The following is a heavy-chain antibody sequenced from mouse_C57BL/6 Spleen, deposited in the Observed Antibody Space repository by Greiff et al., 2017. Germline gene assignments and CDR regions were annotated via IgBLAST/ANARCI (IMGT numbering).Heavy chain of an antibody. J-gene: IGHJ1*03. CDR1: GFTFSSYT. Sequence: EVKVVESGGGLVKPGGSLKLSCAASGFTFSSYTMSWVRQTPEKRLEWVATISGGGGTTYYPDSVKGRFTISRDNAKNTLYLQMSSLRSEDTAVYYCARLDGCICYFDVWSTGTTVTVSS. V-gene: IGHV5-9*04. D-gene: IGHD2-3*01. CDR3: ARLDGCICYFDV. CDR2: ISGGGGTT.